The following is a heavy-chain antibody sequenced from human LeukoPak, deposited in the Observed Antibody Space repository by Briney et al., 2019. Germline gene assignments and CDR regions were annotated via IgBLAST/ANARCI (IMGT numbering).Heavy chain of an antibody. J-gene: IGHJ4*02. V-gene: IGHV3-74*01. CDR2: VSPDGNLA. Sequence: GGSLRLSCAGSGFTLSSSWMHWVRQAPGKGPVWVAHVSPDGNLANYADSVKGRFIISRDNAKNTLFLQMNSLRAEDTAVYYCARDLSFSPGHWGQGTLVTVSS. CDR3: ARDLSFSPGH. CDR1: GFTLSSSW.